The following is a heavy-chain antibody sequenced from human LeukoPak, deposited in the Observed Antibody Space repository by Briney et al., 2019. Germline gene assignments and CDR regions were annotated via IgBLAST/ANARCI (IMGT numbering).Heavy chain of an antibody. J-gene: IGHJ4*02. Sequence: ASVKVSCKVSGYTLTELSMHWVRQAPGKGLEWMGGFDPEDGETFYAQKFQGRVTMTRDTSISTAYMELSRLRSDDTAVYYCARETSTYFDYWGQGTLVTVSS. D-gene: IGHD2-2*01. CDR1: GYTLTELS. CDR3: ARETSTYFDY. V-gene: IGHV1-24*01. CDR2: FDPEDGET.